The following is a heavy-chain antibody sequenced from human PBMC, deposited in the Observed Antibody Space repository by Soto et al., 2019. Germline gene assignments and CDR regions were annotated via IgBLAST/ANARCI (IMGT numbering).Heavy chain of an antibody. CDR1: DGYMGDYY. J-gene: IGHJ5*02. CDR2: ISSSGSA. Sequence: SQLLSDTCTAADGYMGDYYWSWIRQPPGKGLEWIGYISSSGSANYNPSLKSRVAISVDTSKNQFSLKLTSVTAADTAVYYCVRSADPWGQGTLVPVSS. CDR3: VRSADP. V-gene: IGHV4-59*12.